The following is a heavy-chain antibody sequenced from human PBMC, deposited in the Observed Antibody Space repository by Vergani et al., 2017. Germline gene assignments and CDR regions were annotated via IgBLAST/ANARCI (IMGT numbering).Heavy chain of an antibody. CDR1: GGSISSSSYY. Sequence: QVQLQESGPGLVKPSGTLSLTCTVSGGSISSSSYYWGWIRQPPGKGLEWIGSISYSGSTYYNPSLKSRVNISVDTSKNQFSLKLSSVTAADTAVYYCATQGLLETLDYCSGGTLVTAS. CDR2: ISYSGST. CDR3: ATQGLLETLDY. J-gene: IGHJ4*02. D-gene: IGHD1-1*01. V-gene: IGHV4-39*01.